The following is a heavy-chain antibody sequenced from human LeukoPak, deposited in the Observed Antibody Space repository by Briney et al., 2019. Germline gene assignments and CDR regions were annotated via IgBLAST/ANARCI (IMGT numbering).Heavy chain of an antibody. CDR1: AFTFSSSA. J-gene: IGHJ4*02. D-gene: IGHD6-19*01. CDR2: ISSDGGNT. CDR3: ARDAARYGSGWYYDF. V-gene: IGHV3-23*01. Sequence: GGSLRLSCATSAFTFSSSAMSWVRQAPGKGLEWVSAISSDGGNTYYADSVKGRFTISRDNSRNTLYLQMNSLRAEDTAVYYCARDAARYGSGWYYDFWGQGTLVAVSS.